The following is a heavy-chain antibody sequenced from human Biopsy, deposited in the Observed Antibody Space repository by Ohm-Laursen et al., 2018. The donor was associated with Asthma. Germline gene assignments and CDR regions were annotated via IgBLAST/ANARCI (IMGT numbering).Heavy chain of an antibody. CDR1: GGSISSSSYY. CDR2: IYYSGST. J-gene: IGHJ4*02. D-gene: IGHD6-6*01. CDR3: ARGGWGQLGLGY. Sequence: TLSLTCAVSGGSISSSSYYWGWIRQPPGKGLEWIGYIYYSGSTNYNPSLKSRVTISVDTSKNQFSLKLSSVTAADTAVYYCARGGWGQLGLGYWGQGTLVTVSS. V-gene: IGHV4-61*05.